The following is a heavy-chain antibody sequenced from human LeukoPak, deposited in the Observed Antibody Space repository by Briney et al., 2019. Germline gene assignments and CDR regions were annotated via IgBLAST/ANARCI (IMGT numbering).Heavy chain of an antibody. CDR1: GYSFSSYW. CDR2: IYPGDSDT. CDR3: ARHRPYSSGWRHFDY. D-gene: IGHD6-19*01. Sequence: GESLKISCKGSGYSFSSYWIGWVRQMPGKGLEWMGIIYPGDSDTRYSPSFQGQVTISADKSISTAYLQWSSLTASDTAMYHCARHRPYSSGWRHFDYWGQGTLVTVSS. J-gene: IGHJ4*02. V-gene: IGHV5-51*01.